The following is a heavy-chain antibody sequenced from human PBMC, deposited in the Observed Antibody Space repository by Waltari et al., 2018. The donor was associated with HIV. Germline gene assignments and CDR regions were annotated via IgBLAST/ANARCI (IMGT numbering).Heavy chain of an antibody. CDR1: GYIFMNFD. D-gene: IGHD3-22*01. V-gene: IGHV1-8*02. J-gene: IGHJ6*02. CDR2: MNPNSGNT. Sequence: QVHLVQSGPEVKRPGASVKISCKGYGYIFMNFDVNWVRQAAGQGPEWLGRMNPNSGNTASPYIFGERVTMTRDVSTDTAYMEMSGLTPEDTAIYYCARNSSAKGNRYFYYGLDVWGQGTPVTV. CDR3: ARNSSAKGNRYFYYGLDV.